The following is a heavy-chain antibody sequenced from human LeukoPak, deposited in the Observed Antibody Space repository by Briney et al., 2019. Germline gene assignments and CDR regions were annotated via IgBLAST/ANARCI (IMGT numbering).Heavy chain of an antibody. J-gene: IGHJ4*02. CDR3: AKERDTRAFQHVFDY. V-gene: IGHV3-23*01. CDR1: GFTFSSYA. Sequence: GGSLRLSCVASGFTFSSYALNWVRQAPGKGLEWVSGISASGGRTDYADFVNGRFTISRDNSKNTMYLHMNSLRAEDTALYYCAKERDTRAFQHVFDYWGQGTLVTVSS. CDR2: ISASGGRT. D-gene: IGHD5-18*01.